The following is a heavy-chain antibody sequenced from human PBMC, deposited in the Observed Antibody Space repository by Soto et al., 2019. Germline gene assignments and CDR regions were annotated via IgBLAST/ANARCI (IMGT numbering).Heavy chain of an antibody. D-gene: IGHD3-3*01. Sequence: PGGSLRLSCAASGFTFSSYAMSWVRQAPGKGLEWVSAISGSGGSTYYADSVKGRFTISRDNSKNTLYLQMNSLRAEDTAVYYCAKDFWSGYYISALDYWGQGTLVTVSS. CDR1: GFTFSSYA. CDR2: ISGSGGST. V-gene: IGHV3-23*01. CDR3: AKDFWSGYYISALDY. J-gene: IGHJ4*02.